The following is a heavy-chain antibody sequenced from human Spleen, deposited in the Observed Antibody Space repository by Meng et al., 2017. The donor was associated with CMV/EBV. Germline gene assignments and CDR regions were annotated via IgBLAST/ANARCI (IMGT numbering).Heavy chain of an antibody. D-gene: IGHD3-10*01. CDR2: INWNGGIV. CDR1: GFAFDDYA. J-gene: IGHJ4*02. V-gene: IGHV3-9*01. CDR3: AKDVERNYYGSGTPDH. Sequence: SLKISCAASGFAFDDYAMHWVRQLPGKGLEWVSHINWNGGIVGYADSVKGRFIISRDQSKNTLFLEMNSLSSDDTAIYFCAKDVERNYYGSGTPDHWGQGTLVTVSS.